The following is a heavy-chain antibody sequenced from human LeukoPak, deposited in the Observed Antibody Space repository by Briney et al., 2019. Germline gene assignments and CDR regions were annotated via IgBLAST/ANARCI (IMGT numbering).Heavy chain of an antibody. CDR3: ARVRSGSLDY. J-gene: IGHJ4*02. V-gene: IGHV3-21*01. CDR2: IRSSSSDI. CDR1: GLTFSSYS. Sequence: GGSLRLSCAASGLTFSSYSMNWVRQAPGKGLEWVSFIRSSSSDIYYADSVKGRFTISRDNAKNSLYLQMDSLKAEDTAVYYCARVRSGSLDYWGQGTLVTVSS. D-gene: IGHD1-26*01.